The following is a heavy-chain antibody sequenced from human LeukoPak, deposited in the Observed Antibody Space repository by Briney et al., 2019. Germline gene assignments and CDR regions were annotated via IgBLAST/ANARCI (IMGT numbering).Heavy chain of an antibody. CDR3: ARLSFNYYDSSGSMYYFDY. CDR2: IDHSGST. D-gene: IGHD3-22*01. V-gene: IGHV4-38-2*02. J-gene: IGHJ4*02. CDR1: GYSISSGYY. Sequence: ASETLSLTCTVSGYSISSGYYWGWIRQPPGKGLEWTGSIDHSGSTYYNPSLKSRVTISVDTSKNQFSLKLSSVTAADTAVYYCARLSFNYYDSSGSMYYFDYWGQGTLVTVSS.